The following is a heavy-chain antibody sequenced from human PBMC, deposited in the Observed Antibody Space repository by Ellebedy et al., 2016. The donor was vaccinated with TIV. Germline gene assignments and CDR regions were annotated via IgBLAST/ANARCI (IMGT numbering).Heavy chain of an antibody. J-gene: IGHJ4*02. V-gene: IGHV4-59*08. Sequence: MPSETLSLTCSVSGGSISSYYWTWIRQPPGKGLEWIGHLDYSGSTNYNPSLKSRVTISVDTSKNQFSLKLSSVTAADTAVYYCATYTMGRLDYWGQGTLVTVSS. CDR1: GGSISSYY. CDR3: ATYTMGRLDY. D-gene: IGHD1-1*01. CDR2: LDYSGST.